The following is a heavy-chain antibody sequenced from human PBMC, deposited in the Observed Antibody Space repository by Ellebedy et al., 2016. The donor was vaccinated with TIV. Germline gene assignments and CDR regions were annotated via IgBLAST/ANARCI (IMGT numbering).Heavy chain of an antibody. Sequence: GESLKLSCAASGFTVNSYFMTWVRQAPGKGLEWVSVIYKDGGTNYTDSVLGRFTISRDNSENTLHLQMDSLRVEDTAVYYCARDPGGGGNYGDNWFDPWGQGTLVTVSS. D-gene: IGHD3-22*01. J-gene: IGHJ5*02. CDR3: ARDPGGGGNYGDNWFDP. CDR1: GFTVNSYF. V-gene: IGHV3-66*01. CDR2: IYKDGGT.